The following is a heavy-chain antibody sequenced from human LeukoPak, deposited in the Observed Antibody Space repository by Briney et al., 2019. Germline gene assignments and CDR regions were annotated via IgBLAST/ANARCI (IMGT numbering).Heavy chain of an antibody. Sequence: GGSLRLSCEGSAFIFSGHWMNWVRQAPGKGLEWVANIKQDGSEKHYGDSVRGRFTISRNNAKNSLYLQMSSLGVDDTAVYYCARYSNSGPIEYWGQGTLVTVSS. CDR3: ARYSNSGPIEY. V-gene: IGHV3-7*01. CDR1: AFIFSGHW. J-gene: IGHJ4*02. CDR2: IKQDGSEK. D-gene: IGHD2-15*01.